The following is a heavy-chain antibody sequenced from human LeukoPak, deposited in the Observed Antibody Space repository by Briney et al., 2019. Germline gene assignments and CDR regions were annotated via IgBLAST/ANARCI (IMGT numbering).Heavy chain of an antibody. J-gene: IGHJ6*02. CDR2: IYSGGST. CDR1: GFAFSSYS. D-gene: IGHD3-22*01. Sequence: GGSLRLSCAASGFAFSSYSMNWVRQAPGKGLEWVSVIYSGGSTYYADSVKGRFTISRDNSKNTLYLQMNSLRAEDTAVYYCARESVYYYDSSGYYAYYYYGMDVWGQGTTVTVSS. CDR3: ARESVYYYDSSGYYAYYYYGMDV. V-gene: IGHV3-66*01.